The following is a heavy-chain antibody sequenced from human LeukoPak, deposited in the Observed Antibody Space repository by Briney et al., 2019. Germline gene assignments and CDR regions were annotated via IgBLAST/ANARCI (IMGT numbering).Heavy chain of an antibody. CDR2: ISKDGSDK. D-gene: IGHD3-3*01. CDR1: GFTFSWSG. Sequence: PGGSLRLSCAASGFTFSWSGMHWVRQAPGKGLEWVATISKDGSDKDYADSVKGRFTISRDNSKNTLFLQMNSLTAEDTAVYYCARAQAIFGVIIGPPDYWGQGTLVTVSS. CDR3: ARAQAIFGVIIGPPDY. V-gene: IGHV3-30-3*01. J-gene: IGHJ4*02.